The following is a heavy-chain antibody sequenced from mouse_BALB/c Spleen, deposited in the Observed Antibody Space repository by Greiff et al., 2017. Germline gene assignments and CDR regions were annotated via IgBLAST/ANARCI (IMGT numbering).Heavy chain of an antibody. Sequence: VQLQQSGAELMKPGASVKISCKATGYTFSSYWIEWAKQRPGHGLEWIGEILPGSGSTNYNEKFKGTATFTADTSSNTAYMQLSSLTSEDSAVYYCARVLTPYWGQGTTLTVSS. CDR2: ILPGSGST. CDR3: ARVLTPY. V-gene: IGHV1-9*01. CDR1: GYTFSSYW. J-gene: IGHJ2*01.